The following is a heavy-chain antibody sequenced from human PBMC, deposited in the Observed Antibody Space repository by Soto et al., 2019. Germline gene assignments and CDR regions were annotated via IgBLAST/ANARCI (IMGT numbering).Heavy chain of an antibody. CDR2: ISYDGSNQ. CDR3: AKDRWNYYDSSGYPYYYYGMDV. J-gene: IGHJ6*02. D-gene: IGHD3-22*01. V-gene: IGHV3-30*18. CDR1: GFTFSNFG. Sequence: GGSLRLSCAASGFTFSNFGMHWVRQAPGKGLGWVAVISYDGSNQYYADSVKGRFTISRDNSKNTLYLQMNSLRAEDTAVYYCAKDRWNYYDSSGYPYYYYGMDVWGQGTTVTVSS.